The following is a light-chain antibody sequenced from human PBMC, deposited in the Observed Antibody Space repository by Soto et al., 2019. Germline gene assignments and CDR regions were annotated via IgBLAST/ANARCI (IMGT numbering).Light chain of an antibody. CDR1: SSDIGAYNY. CDR2: DVN. CDR3: SSYAGSNTYV. V-gene: IGLV2-8*01. Sequence: QSALTQPPSASGSPGQSVTISCTGTSSDIGAYNYVSWYQQHPGRAPRRIIYDVNQRPSGVPDRFSGSKSGNTASLTVSGLQGEDEADYYCSSYAGSNTYVFGTGTKLTV. J-gene: IGLJ1*01.